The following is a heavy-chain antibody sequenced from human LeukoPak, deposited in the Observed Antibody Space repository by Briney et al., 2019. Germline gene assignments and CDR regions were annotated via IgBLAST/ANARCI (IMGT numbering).Heavy chain of an antibody. CDR2: MNPNSGNT. V-gene: IGHV1-8*03. J-gene: IGHJ4*02. D-gene: IGHD6-19*01. CDR1: GYTFTGYY. Sequence: GASVKVSCKASGYTFTGYYMHWVRQAPGQGLEWMGWMNPNSGNTGYAQKFQGRVTITRNTSISTAYMELSSLRSEDTAVYYCARVSIAVAGRGFDYWGQGTLVTVSS. CDR3: ARVSIAVAGRGFDY.